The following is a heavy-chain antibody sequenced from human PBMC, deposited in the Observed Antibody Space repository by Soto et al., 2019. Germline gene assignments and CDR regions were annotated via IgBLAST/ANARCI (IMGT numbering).Heavy chain of an antibody. D-gene: IGHD2-21*02. J-gene: IGHJ4*02. CDR2: IYYSGST. Sequence: SETLSLTCTVSGGSISSSSYYWGWIRQPPGKGLEWIGSIYYSGSTYYNPSLKSRVTISVDTSKNQFSLKLSSVTAADTAVYYCARGLQYGGNSAYWGQGTLVTVPQ. CDR3: ARGLQYGGNSAY. V-gene: IGHV4-39*01. CDR1: GGSISSSSYY.